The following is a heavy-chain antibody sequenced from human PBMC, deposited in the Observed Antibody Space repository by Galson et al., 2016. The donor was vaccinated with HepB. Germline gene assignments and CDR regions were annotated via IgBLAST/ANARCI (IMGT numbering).Heavy chain of an antibody. V-gene: IGHV4-4*02. CDR3: ARDRYWTGEYYVSGFDA. D-gene: IGHD2-8*02. CDR1: GGSLSSSNW. Sequence: TLSLTCTVSGGSLSSSNWWSWVRQSPEKGLEWIGEIDRAGHANYNPSLKSRVTLSLDKSSHQFSLEVRYVTAADSDVYYCARDRYWTGEYYVSGFDAWGQGTLVTVSS. CDR2: IDRAGHA. J-gene: IGHJ5*02.